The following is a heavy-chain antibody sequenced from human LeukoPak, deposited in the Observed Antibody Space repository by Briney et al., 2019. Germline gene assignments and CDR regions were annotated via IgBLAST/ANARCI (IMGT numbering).Heavy chain of an antibody. Sequence: AGGSLRLSCAASGFTFSSYAMSWVRQAPGKGLEWVSAISGSGGSTYYADSVKGRFTISRDNSKNTLHLQMNSLRAEDTAVYYCAKDGGGMRYYDSSGYSSFFDYWGQGTLVTVSS. CDR2: ISGSGGST. J-gene: IGHJ4*02. CDR3: AKDGGGMRYYDSSGYSSFFDY. D-gene: IGHD3-22*01. CDR1: GFTFSSYA. V-gene: IGHV3-23*01.